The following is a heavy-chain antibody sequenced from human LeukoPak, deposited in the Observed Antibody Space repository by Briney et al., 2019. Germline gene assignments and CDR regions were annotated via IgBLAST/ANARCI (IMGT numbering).Heavy chain of an antibody. Sequence: SETLSLTCTVSGGSVSSGSYYWSWIRQPPGKGLEWIGYIYHSGSTYYNPSLKSRVTISVDRSKNQFSLKLSSVTAADTAVYYCARAIPGYYYGMDVWGQGTTVTVSS. CDR1: GGSVSSGSYY. D-gene: IGHD2-21*01. J-gene: IGHJ6*02. CDR2: IYHSGST. V-gene: IGHV4-30-2*01. CDR3: ARAIPGYYYGMDV.